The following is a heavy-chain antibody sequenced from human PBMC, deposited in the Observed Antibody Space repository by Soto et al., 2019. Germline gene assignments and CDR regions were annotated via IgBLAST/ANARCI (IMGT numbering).Heavy chain of an antibody. V-gene: IGHV5-51*01. Sequence: GAAQTSSGAGCGDHVTRYWRGSVRQKPGKGLEWMGIIYPGDSDTRYSPSFQGQVTISADKSISTAYLQWSSLKASDTAMYYCARTMITFGGVIAHFGYWGQGTLVTVYS. CDR2: IYPGDSDT. CDR1: GDHVTRYW. J-gene: IGHJ4*02. D-gene: IGHD3-16*02. CDR3: ARTMITFGGVIAHFGY.